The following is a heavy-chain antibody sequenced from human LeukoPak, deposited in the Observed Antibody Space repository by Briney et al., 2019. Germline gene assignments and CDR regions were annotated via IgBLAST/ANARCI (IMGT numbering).Heavy chain of an antibody. D-gene: IGHD3-10*01. J-gene: IGHJ4*02. CDR3: AKQRGGSGTYYYY. Sequence: GGSLRLSCAASGFTFSSYAMTWVRQAPGKGLEWVSAIGGSGGSTYYADSVKGRFTISGDNSKNTLYLQMNSLRAEDTAVYYCAKQRGGSGTYYYYWGQGTLVTVSS. CDR1: GFTFSSYA. CDR2: IGGSGGST. V-gene: IGHV3-23*01.